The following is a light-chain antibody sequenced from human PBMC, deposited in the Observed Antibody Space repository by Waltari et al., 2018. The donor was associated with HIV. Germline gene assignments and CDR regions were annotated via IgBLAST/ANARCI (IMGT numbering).Light chain of an antibody. CDR2: GAS. CDR3: QQYDKWPPGT. CDR1: QIIHNN. J-gene: IGKJ1*01. V-gene: IGKV3-15*01. Sequence: EILLTQSPATLSVSPGETANLSCRANQIIHNNLAWYQQRPGQSPKLLIFGASTRATGVPARFGGSGSGTDFTLTISSLQSEDFAVYFCQQYDKWPPGTFGQGTRV.